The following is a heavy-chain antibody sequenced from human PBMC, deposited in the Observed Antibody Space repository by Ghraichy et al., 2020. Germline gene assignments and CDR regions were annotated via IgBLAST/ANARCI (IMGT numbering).Heavy chain of an antibody. CDR2: ISAYNGNT. Sequence: ASVKVSCKASGYTFTSYGISWVRQAPGQGLEWMGWISAYNGNTNYAQKLQGRVTMTTDTSTSTAYMELRSLRSDDTAVYYCARDGGEAVLWFGELFVSRPYGMDVWGQGTTVTVSS. J-gene: IGHJ6*02. CDR1: GYTFTSYG. V-gene: IGHV1-18*01. D-gene: IGHD3-10*01. CDR3: ARDGGEAVLWFGELFVSRPYGMDV.